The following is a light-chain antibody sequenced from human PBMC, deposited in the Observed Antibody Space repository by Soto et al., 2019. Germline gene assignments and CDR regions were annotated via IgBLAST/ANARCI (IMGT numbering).Light chain of an antibody. J-gene: IGLJ2*01. V-gene: IGLV2-14*01. CDR2: EVS. Sequence: QAVVTQPASVSGSPGQSITISCTGTSRDVGGYNYVSWHQQHPGKAPKVIITEVSNRPSGVSNRFSGSKSGNTASLTISGLHAEDEADYYCSSYISSSTFVVFGGGTKLTVL. CDR1: SRDVGGYNY. CDR3: SSYISSSTFVV.